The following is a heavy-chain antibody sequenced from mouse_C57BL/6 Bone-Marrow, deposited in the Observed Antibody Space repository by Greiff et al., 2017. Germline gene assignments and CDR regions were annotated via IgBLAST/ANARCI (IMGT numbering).Heavy chain of an antibody. J-gene: IGHJ1*03. V-gene: IGHV1-9*01. CDR2: ILPGSGST. D-gene: IGHD1-1*01. Sequence: QVQLQQSGAELMKPGASVKLSCKATGYTFTGYWIEWVKQRPGHGLEWIGEILPGSGSTNYNEKFKGKATFTADTSSNTAYMQRSSLTTEDSAVYYCARGLYYYGSSPGWYFDVWGTGTTVTVSS. CDR1: GYTFTGYW. CDR3: ARGLYYYGSSPGWYFDV.